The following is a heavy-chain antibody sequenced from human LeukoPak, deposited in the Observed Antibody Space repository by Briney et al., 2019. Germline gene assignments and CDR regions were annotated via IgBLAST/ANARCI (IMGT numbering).Heavy chain of an antibody. D-gene: IGHD3-22*01. CDR1: GGSISSGAYY. CDR3: ARVDSAGYYPYNWFDP. V-gene: IGHV4-31*03. CDR2: IFYSGST. J-gene: IGHJ5*02. Sequence: SETLSLTCTVSGGSISSGAYYWSWLRQHPVKGLEYIVYIFYSGSTHYNPSLKSRVTMSVDTSRNQFSLKLTSVTAADTAVYYCARVDSAGYYPYNWFDPWGQGTLVTVSS.